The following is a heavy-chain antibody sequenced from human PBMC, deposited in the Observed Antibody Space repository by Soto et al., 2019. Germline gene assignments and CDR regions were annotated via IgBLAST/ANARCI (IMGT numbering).Heavy chain of an antibody. D-gene: IGHD2-21*01. Sequence: QVLLVQSGAEVKKPGSSVRVSCKTSGGTFSSFAISWVRLAPGQGLEWMGVIVPMFAAPTYAQKFQGRVSSTADESTRTAYMELSRLRADDTAVYYCARARVMRGNAYYYGMDVWGQGTTVTVSS. V-gene: IGHV1-69*12. CDR3: ARARVMRGNAYYYGMDV. CDR1: GGTFSSFA. J-gene: IGHJ6*02. CDR2: IVPMFAAP.